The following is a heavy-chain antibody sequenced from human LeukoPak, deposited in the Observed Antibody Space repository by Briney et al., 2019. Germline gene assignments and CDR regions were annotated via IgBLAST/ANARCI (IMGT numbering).Heavy chain of an antibody. Sequence: PSETLSLTCTVSGGAISSYYWSWIRQPPGKGLEWIGYIYHSGSTNYNPSLQSRVTISVDTSKNQFSLNLNSVTAADTAVYYCARGGAARLHFQNWGQGTLVTVSS. V-gene: IGHV4-59*01. CDR2: IYHSGST. CDR3: ARGGAARLHFQN. D-gene: IGHD6-6*01. CDR1: GGAISSYY. J-gene: IGHJ1*01.